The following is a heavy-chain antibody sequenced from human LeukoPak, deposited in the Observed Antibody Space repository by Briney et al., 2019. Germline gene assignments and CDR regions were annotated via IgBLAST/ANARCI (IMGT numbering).Heavy chain of an antibody. J-gene: IGHJ4*02. CDR3: AKGSFRDSELDY. Sequence: GRSLRLSCAASGFTFSSYGMHWVRQAPGKGLEWVAVIWYDGSNKYYADSVKGRFTISRDNSKNTLYLQMNSLRAEDTAVYYCAKGSFRDSELDYWGQGTLVTVSS. V-gene: IGHV3-33*06. CDR2: IWYDGSNK. CDR1: GFTFSSYG. D-gene: IGHD3-10*01.